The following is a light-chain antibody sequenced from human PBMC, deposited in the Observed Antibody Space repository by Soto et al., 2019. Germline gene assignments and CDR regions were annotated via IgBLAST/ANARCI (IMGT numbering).Light chain of an antibody. J-gene: IGLJ2*01. CDR3: SSYTSSSTWV. Sequence: QSVLTQPASGSGYPGQSITISCTGTSSDVGGYNYVSWYQQHPGKAPKLMIYDVSNRPSGVSNRFSGSKSGNTASLTISGLQAEYEADYYCSSYTSSSTWVFGGGTKLTVL. CDR1: SSDVGGYNY. V-gene: IGLV2-14*01. CDR2: DVS.